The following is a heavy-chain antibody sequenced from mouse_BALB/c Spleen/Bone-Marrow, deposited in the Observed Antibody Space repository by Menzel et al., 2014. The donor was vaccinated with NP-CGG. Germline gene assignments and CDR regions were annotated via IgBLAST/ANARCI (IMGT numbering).Heavy chain of an antibody. D-gene: IGHD2-14*01. CDR1: GFNIKDTY. J-gene: IGHJ3*01. CDR3: ATYYRYDRRFAY. CDR2: IDPANGNT. V-gene: IGHV14-3*02. Sequence: EVQRVESGADLVKPGASVKLSCTASGFNIKDTYMHWVKQRPEQGLEWIGRIDPANGNTKYDPKFQGKDTITADTSSNTTYLQLISLTTEETAVYYCATYYRYDRRFAYWGQGTLVTVSA.